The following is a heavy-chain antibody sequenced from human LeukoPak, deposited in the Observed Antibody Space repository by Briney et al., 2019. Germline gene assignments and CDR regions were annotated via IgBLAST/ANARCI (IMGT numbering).Heavy chain of an antibody. CDR2: INPNSGDT. D-gene: IGHD3-10*01. J-gene: IGHJ5*02. CDR3: ARPTLQTLGA. CDR1: GYTFTGYY. V-gene: IGHV1-2*02. Sequence: GASVTVSCKASGYTFTGYYMHWVRQAPGQGLEWMGWINPNSGDTNYARKFQGRVTMTRDTSISTAYMELSSLRSDDTALYYCARPTLQTLGAWGQGTLVTVSS.